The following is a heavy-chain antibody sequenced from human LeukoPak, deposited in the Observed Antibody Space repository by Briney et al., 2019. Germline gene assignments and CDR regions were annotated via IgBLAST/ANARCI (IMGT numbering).Heavy chain of an antibody. Sequence: SETLSLTCTVSGGSISSGSYYWSWIRQPAGKGLEWIGRIYTSGSTNYNPSLKGRVTISVDTSKNQFSLKLSSVTAADTAVYYCARGGGGSSWHVFNWFDPWGQGTLVTVSS. J-gene: IGHJ5*02. CDR2: IYTSGST. V-gene: IGHV4-61*02. CDR3: ARGGGGSSWHVFNWFDP. D-gene: IGHD6-13*01. CDR1: GGSISSGSYY.